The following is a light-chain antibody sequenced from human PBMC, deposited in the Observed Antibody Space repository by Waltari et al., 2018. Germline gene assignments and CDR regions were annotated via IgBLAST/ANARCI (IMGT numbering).Light chain of an antibody. J-gene: IGLJ1*01. V-gene: IGLV2-11*01. CDR1: SSDVGGYMY. CDR2: DLT. CDR3: CSYADGNTYL. Sequence: QSALTQPRSVSGSPGQSVTISCTGTSSDVGGYMYVSWYQQRPGQAPKLLIYDLTYRPSGVPDLFSGSKSRHTASLTISALQAEDEADYYCCSYADGNTYLFGTGTFVTVL.